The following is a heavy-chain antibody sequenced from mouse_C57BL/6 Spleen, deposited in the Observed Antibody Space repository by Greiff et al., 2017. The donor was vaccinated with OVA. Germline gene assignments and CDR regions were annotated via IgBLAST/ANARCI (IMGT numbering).Heavy chain of an antibody. CDR3: ARHGSSEFAY. CDR1: GYTFTSYG. CDR2: IYPRSGNT. V-gene: IGHV1-81*01. D-gene: IGHD1-1*01. J-gene: IGHJ3*01. Sequence: VKLMESGAELARPGASVKLSCKASGYTFTSYGISWVKQRTGQGLEWIGEIYPRSGNTYYNEKFKGKATLTADKSSSTAYMELRSLTSEDSAVYFCARHGSSEFAYWGQGTLVTVSA.